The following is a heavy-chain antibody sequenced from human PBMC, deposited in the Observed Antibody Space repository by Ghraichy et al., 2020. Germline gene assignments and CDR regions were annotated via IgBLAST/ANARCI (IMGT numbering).Heavy chain of an antibody. CDR3: AREGGGDGYNLDY. D-gene: IGHD5-24*01. Sequence: GGSLRLSCAASGFIFRRYWMSWVRQAPGKGLEWVANIKEDGVEKYYGDSVKGRFTISRDNAKNSLYLQVSSLRVEDTAVYYCAREGGGDGYNLDYWGQGTLVTVSS. CDR2: IKEDGVEK. CDR1: GFIFRRYW. J-gene: IGHJ4*02. V-gene: IGHV3-7*01.